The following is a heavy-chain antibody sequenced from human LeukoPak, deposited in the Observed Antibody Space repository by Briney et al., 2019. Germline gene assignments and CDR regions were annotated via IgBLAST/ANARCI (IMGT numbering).Heavy chain of an antibody. Sequence: ASVKVSCKASGYTFTSYGISWVRQAPGQGLEWMGRISAYNGNTNYAQKLQGRVTMTTDTSTSTAYMELRSLRSDDTAVYYCARDQDYYDSSGYSSLDYWGQGTLVTVSS. CDR2: ISAYNGNT. D-gene: IGHD3-22*01. CDR3: ARDQDYYDSSGYSSLDY. J-gene: IGHJ4*02. CDR1: GYTFTSYG. V-gene: IGHV1-18*01.